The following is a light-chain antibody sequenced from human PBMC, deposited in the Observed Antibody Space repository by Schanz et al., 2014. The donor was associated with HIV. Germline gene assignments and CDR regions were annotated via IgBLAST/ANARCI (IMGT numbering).Light chain of an antibody. CDR3: AGWDDSLNVWV. Sequence: QSVLTQPPSASGTPGQRVTISCSGSSSSIETNTVNWFQQLPGTAPKLLIYATYNRPSGVPDRFSGSGSGTSASLAISGLQSEDEADYYCAGWDDSLNVWVFGGGTKLTVL. V-gene: IGLV1-44*01. J-gene: IGLJ3*02. CDR2: ATY. CDR1: SSSIETNT.